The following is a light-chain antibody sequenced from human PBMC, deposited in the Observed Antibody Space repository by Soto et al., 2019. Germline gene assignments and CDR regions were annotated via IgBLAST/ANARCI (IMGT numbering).Light chain of an antibody. Sequence: EIVMTPSPATLSVSPGERAALSCRASQSLSSYFAWYQQTPGRAPRLLIYDASNRATGVPARFSGSGSGANFTLTISSLEPEDSAIYYCQQRSNWPWTFGQGTKVDIK. J-gene: IGKJ1*01. CDR3: QQRSNWPWT. V-gene: IGKV3-11*01. CDR1: QSLSSY. CDR2: DAS.